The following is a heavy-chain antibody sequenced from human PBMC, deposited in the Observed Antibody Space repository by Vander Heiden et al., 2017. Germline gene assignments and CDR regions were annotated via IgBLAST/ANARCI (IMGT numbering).Heavy chain of an antibody. V-gene: IGHV3-48*02. Sequence: EVQLVESGGGLVQPGGSLRLSCAASGFTFSSYSMNWVRQAPGKGLEWVSYISSSSSTIYYADSVKGRVTISRDNAKNSLYLQMNSLREEDTAVYYCARALVLRCLEWPPGGMDVWGQGTTVTVYS. CDR3: ARALVLRCLEWPPGGMDV. CDR1: GFTFSSYS. J-gene: IGHJ6*02. D-gene: IGHD3-3*01. CDR2: ISSSSSTI.